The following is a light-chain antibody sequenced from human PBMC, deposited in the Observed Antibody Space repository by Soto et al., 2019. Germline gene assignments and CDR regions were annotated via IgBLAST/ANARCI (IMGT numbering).Light chain of an antibody. CDR2: DAS. CDR1: EDIISY. CDR3: QQYSLLTT. Sequence: MRMTQSLASLSASIGDRVTITSQVIEDIISYLTWYQQKLGKAPELLIYDASNCERGLPVRFSGIGSGTVSPFTICSLPPEYIATYYCQQYSLLTTFGQGTRLDI. V-gene: IGKV1-33*01. J-gene: IGKJ5*01.